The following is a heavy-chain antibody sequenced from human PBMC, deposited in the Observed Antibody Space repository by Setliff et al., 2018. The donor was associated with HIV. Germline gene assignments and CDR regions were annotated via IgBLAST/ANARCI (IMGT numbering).Heavy chain of an antibody. CDR3: VAVTSLGGFKVLGS. CDR2: INYDESSE. D-gene: IGHD3-16*01. CDR1: GFTFSVHG. J-gene: IGHJ4*02. Sequence: GGSLRLSCAASGFTFSVHGMHWVRQAPGKGLEWVAFINYDESSEYYADSVKGRVSISRDNSKNTVDLHMNSLRTEDTAVYYCVAVTSLGGFKVLGSWGQGTLVTVSS. V-gene: IGHV3-30*02.